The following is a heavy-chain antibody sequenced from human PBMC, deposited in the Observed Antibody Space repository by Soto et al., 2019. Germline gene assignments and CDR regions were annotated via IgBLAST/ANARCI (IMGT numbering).Heavy chain of an antibody. J-gene: IGHJ5*02. Sequence: QITLKESGPTLVKPTQTLTLTCTFSGISLSTSGVGVGWIRQPPGKALEWLALIYWNDDKRYSPSLKSRLTITNDTSKNQVVLTMTNMDPVDTATYHCAHSFYKRWCDPWGQGTLVTVSS. CDR3: AHSFYKRWCDP. CDR1: GISLSTSGVG. D-gene: IGHD3-10*01. V-gene: IGHV2-5*01. CDR2: IYWNDDK.